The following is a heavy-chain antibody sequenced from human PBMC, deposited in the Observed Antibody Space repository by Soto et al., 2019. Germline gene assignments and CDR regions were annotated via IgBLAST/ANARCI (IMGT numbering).Heavy chain of an antibody. CDR1: GTSISSYY. J-gene: IGHJ4*01. Sequence: PSETLSLTCTVSGTSISSYYWSWVRQPPGKGLEWIANIRYSGSTNYNPSLASRVTLSVDMSKNQYDLKMASVSAADRGMYFCARYYSYAIDYWGRGTLVTVSS. V-gene: IGHV4-59*01. CDR2: IRYSGST. CDR3: ARYYSYAIDY. D-gene: IGHD2-8*01.